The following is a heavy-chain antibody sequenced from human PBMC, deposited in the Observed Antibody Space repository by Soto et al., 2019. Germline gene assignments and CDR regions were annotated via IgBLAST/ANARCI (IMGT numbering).Heavy chain of an antibody. J-gene: IGHJ4*02. CDR3: ARTESSGYCFNN. CDR1: GFTFSSYG. V-gene: IGHV3-33*01. CDR2: IWYDGSNK. Sequence: QVQLVESGGGVVQPGRSLRLSCAASGFTFSSYGMHWVSQDPGKGLEWVAVIWYDGSNKYYGDSVKGRFTISRDNSKNTLYLQMNSLRAEDTAVYYCARTESSGYCFNNWGQGTLVTVSS. D-gene: IGHD3-22*01.